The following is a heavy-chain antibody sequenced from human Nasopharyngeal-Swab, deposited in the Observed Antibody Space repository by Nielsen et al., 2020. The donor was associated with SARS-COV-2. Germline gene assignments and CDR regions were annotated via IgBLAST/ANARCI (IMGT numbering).Heavy chain of an antibody. CDR2: IVPIFGTT. J-gene: IGHJ4*02. V-gene: IGHV1-69*13. CDR1: GGTFISYA. Sequence: SVKVSCKASGGTFISYAFTWVRQAPGQGLEWRGGIVPIFGTTNYAQRFQGRVTVTADESTSTAYMELSSLRSEDTAVYYCVRVPPYAFGELLSEYWGQGTLVTVSS. CDR3: VRVPPYAFGELLSEY. D-gene: IGHD3-10*01.